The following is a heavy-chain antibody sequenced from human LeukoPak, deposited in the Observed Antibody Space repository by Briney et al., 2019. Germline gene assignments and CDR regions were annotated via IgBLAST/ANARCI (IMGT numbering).Heavy chain of an antibody. J-gene: IGHJ3*02. V-gene: IGHV3-30-3*01. CDR3: ASGGDTDAFDI. D-gene: IGHD2-21*02. Sequence: GGSLRLSCAASGFTFSSYAMHWVRQAPGKGLEWVAVISYDGSNKYYADSVKGRSTISRDNSKNTLYLQMNSLRAEDTAVYYCASGGDTDAFDIWGQGTMVTVSS. CDR2: ISYDGSNK. CDR1: GFTFSSYA.